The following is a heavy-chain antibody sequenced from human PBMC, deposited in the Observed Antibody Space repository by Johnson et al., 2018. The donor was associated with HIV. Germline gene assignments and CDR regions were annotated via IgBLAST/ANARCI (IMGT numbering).Heavy chain of an antibody. CDR1: GFTFSNYW. J-gene: IGHJ3*02. CDR2: INEDGSEE. CDR3: ARDGIYSSPWDALDI. Sequence: GGSLRLSCAASGFTFSNYWMSWVRQAPGKGLEWVANINEDGSEEYYVDSMEGRFTISRDNAKNSLYLQIDSLRAEDTAVYYCARDGIYSSPWDALDIWGQGTMVTVSS. V-gene: IGHV3-7*05. D-gene: IGHD6-19*01.